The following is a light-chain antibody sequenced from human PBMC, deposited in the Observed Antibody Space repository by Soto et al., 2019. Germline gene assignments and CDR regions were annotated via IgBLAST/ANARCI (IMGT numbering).Light chain of an antibody. J-gene: IGKJ4*01. CDR3: QQFSSYPLT. Sequence: EIVLTQSPGTLSLSPGERATLSCRASQSVSSSSLACYQQKPGQAPRLLIYGASSRATGIPDRFSGSGSGTDFTLTISRLEPEDFAVYYCQQFSSYPLTFGGGTKVDIK. CDR1: QSVSSSS. CDR2: GAS. V-gene: IGKV3-20*01.